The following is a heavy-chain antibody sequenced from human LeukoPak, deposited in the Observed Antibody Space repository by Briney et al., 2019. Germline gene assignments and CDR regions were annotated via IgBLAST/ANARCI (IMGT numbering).Heavy chain of an antibody. Sequence: PSETLSLTCAVYGGSFCSYYWSWIRQPPGKGLEWIGEINHSGSTDYNPSLKSRVTISVDTSKNQFSLKLSSVTAADTAVYYCAFSSAYQQHCGQGTLVTVSS. J-gene: IGHJ1*01. D-gene: IGHD3-22*01. CDR1: GGSFCSYY. CDR2: INHSGST. CDR3: AFSSAYQQH. V-gene: IGHV4-34*01.